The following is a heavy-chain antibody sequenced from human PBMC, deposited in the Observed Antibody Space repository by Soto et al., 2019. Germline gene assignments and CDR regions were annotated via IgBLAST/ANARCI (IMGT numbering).Heavy chain of an antibody. D-gene: IGHD2-15*01. CDR1: GYTFTNYW. CDR2: IDPSDSYT. J-gene: IGHJ6*02. CDR3: ARIGYCSGGSCYSGNYYYGMDV. Sequence: PGESLKISCNGYGYTFTNYWISWVRQMPGKGLEWMGRIDPSDSYTNYSPSFHGHVTTSADKSISTAYLQWSSLKASDTAMYYCARIGYCSGGSCYSGNYYYGMDVWGQGTTVTVSS. V-gene: IGHV5-10-1*01.